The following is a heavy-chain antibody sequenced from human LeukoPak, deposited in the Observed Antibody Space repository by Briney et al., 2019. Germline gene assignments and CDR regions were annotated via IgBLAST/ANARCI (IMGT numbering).Heavy chain of an antibody. J-gene: IGHJ5*02. Sequence: ASVKVSCRASGYTFTSYGISWVRQAPGQGLEWMGWISNHNGKTNYAQKFQGRVTMTTDTSTRTAYMELRSLRSDDTAVYYCARVSLSSGWYYGWFDPWGQGTLVTVSS. CDR3: ARVSLSSGWYYGWFDP. D-gene: IGHD6-19*01. CDR2: ISNHNGKT. V-gene: IGHV1-18*01. CDR1: GYTFTSYG.